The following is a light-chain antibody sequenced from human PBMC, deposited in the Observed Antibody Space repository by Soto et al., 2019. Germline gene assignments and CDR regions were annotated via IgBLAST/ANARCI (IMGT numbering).Light chain of an antibody. J-gene: IGLJ2*01. CDR2: EVN. CDR1: SSDVGGYSD. CDR3: SSYAGINNLV. Sequence: QSVLTQPPSASGSPGQSVTIYCTGTSSDVGGYSDVSWYQQHPDKAPRLMIYEVNKRLSGVPDRFSGSKSGNTASLTVSGLRAEDEAAYYCSSYAGINNLVFGGGTKLTVL. V-gene: IGLV2-8*01.